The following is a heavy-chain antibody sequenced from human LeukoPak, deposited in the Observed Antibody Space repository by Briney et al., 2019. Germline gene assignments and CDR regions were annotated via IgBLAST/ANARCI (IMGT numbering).Heavy chain of an antibody. V-gene: IGHV3-11*01. CDR2: ISSSGSTI. D-gene: IGHD3-9*01. CDR3: ARDRFHYDILTGYYTPYYYYYMDV. Sequence: GGSLRLSCAASGFTFSDYYMSWIRQAPGKGLEWVSYISSSGSTIYYADSVKGRFTISRDNAKNSLYLQMNSLRAEDTAVYYCARDRFHYDILTGYYTPYYYYYMDVWGKGTTVTVSS. J-gene: IGHJ6*03. CDR1: GFTFSDYY.